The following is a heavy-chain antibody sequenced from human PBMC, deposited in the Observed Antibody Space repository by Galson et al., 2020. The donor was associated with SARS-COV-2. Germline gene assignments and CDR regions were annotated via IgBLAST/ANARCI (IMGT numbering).Heavy chain of an antibody. Sequence: GESLKISCKGSGYSFTSYWIGWVRQMPGKGLEWMGLIYPGDSDTRYSPSFQGQVTISADKSISTAYLQWSSLKASDTAMYYCARASGVVVITSHFDYWGQGTLVTVSS. D-gene: IGHD3-22*01. V-gene: IGHV5-51*01. CDR3: ARASGVVVITSHFDY. CDR1: GYSFTSYW. J-gene: IGHJ4*02. CDR2: IYPGDSDT.